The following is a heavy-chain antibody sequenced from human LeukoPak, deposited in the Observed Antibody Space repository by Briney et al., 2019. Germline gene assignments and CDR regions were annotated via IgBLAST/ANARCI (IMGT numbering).Heavy chain of an antibody. CDR3: ARGLGFDY. V-gene: IGHV4-34*01. J-gene: IGHJ4*02. CDR1: GGSFSGYY. Sequence: KPSETLSLTCAVYGGSFSGYYWSWIRQPPGKGLEWIGEINHSGSTNYNPSLKSRVTISVDTSKNQFSLKLSSGTAADTAVYYCARGLGFDYWGQGTLVTVSA. CDR2: INHSGST.